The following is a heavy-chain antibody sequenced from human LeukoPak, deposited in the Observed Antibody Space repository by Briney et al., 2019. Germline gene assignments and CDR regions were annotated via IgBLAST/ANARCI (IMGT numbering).Heavy chain of an antibody. J-gene: IGHJ6*02. Sequence: QTGGSLRLSCAASGASSGFIFSGYAMHWVRQAPGKGLEWVAIISYDGSNEYYAGSVRGRFIISRDNSRDTIYLQMSSLRVEDTAVYYCASGHDFWSGYPPAQYSMDVWGQGTTVTVSS. CDR3: ASGHDFWSGYPPAQYSMDV. D-gene: IGHD3-3*01. V-gene: IGHV3-30-3*01. CDR1: GFIFSGYA. CDR2: ISYDGSNE.